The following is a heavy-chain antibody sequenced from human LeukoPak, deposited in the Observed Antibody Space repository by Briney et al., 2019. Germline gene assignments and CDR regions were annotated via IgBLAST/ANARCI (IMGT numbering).Heavy chain of an antibody. D-gene: IGHD2-21*02. J-gene: IGHJ4*01. Sequence: GGSLRLSCAASGFTFSSYSMNWVRQAPGKGLEWVSYISGSSSTIYYADSVKGRFTISRDNAKKSLYLQMNSLREEDTALYYCSKDIGVVVTAFNIWGHGTLVTVSS. CDR1: GFTFSSYS. CDR2: ISGSSSTI. V-gene: IGHV3-48*02. CDR3: SKDIGVVVTAFNI.